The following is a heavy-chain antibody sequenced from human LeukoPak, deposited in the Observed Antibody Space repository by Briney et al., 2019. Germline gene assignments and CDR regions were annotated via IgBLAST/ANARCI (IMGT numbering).Heavy chain of an antibody. CDR1: GFTFSSYW. V-gene: IGHV3-7*01. CDR3: ARGYNSSSWYPHY. CDR2: IKQDGSEK. D-gene: IGHD6-13*01. J-gene: IGHJ4*02. Sequence: QTGGSLRLSCAASGFTFSSYWMSWVRQAPGKGLEWVANIKQDGSEKYYVDSVKGRFTISRDNAKNSLYLQMNSLRAEDTAVYYCARGYNSSSWYPHYWGQGTLVTVSS.